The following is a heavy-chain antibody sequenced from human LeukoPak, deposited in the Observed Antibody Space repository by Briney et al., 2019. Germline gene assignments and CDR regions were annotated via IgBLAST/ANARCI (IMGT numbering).Heavy chain of an antibody. V-gene: IGHV3-43*02. CDR1: GLPIADFA. D-gene: IGHD3-22*01. Sequence: GGSLRLSCVASGLPIADFAMHWVRQAPGKGLEWVSLISGDGVSTFYADSVKGRFSISRDNSKNSLSLEMNSLRTEDTAMYYCARYDSSGYHYYFDYWGQGTLVTVSS. CDR3: ARYDSSGYHYYFDY. J-gene: IGHJ4*02. CDR2: ISGDGVST.